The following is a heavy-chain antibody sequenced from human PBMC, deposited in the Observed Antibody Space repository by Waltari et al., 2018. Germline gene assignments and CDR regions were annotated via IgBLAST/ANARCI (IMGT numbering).Heavy chain of an antibody. Sequence: QVQLVQSGAEVKKPGSSVKVSCKASGGTFSSYAISWVRQAPGQGLEWMGGIIPIFGTANYAQKFQGRVTSTADESTSTAYMELSSLRSEDTAVYYWARVGMITFGGVIVHDAFDIWGQGTMVTVSS. J-gene: IGHJ3*02. CDR2: IIPIFGTA. V-gene: IGHV1-69*01. D-gene: IGHD3-16*02. CDR3: ARVGMITFGGVIVHDAFDI. CDR1: GGTFSSYA.